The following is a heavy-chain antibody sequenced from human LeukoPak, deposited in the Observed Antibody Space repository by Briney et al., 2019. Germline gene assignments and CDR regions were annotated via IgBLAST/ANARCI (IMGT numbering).Heavy chain of an antibody. Sequence: SETLSLTCAVYGGSFSGYYWSWIRQPPGKGLEWIGEINHSGSTNYNPSLKSRVTISVDTSKNQFSLKLSSVTAADTAVYYCARGVVVVAANLYYYYYMDVWGKGTTVTVSS. D-gene: IGHD2-15*01. CDR2: INHSGST. CDR1: GGSFSGYY. J-gene: IGHJ6*03. V-gene: IGHV4-34*01. CDR3: ARGVVVVAANLYYYYYMDV.